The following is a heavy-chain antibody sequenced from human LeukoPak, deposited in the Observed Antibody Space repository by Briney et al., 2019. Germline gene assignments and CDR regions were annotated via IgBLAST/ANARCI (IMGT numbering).Heavy chain of an antibody. CDR1: GGSISSGDYY. J-gene: IGHJ6*03. CDR2: IYYSGST. Sequence: SETLSLTCTVSGGSISSGDYYWSWIRQPPGKGLEWIGYIYYSGSTNYNPSLKSRVTISVDTSKNQFSLKLSSVTAADTAVYFCARHPLDYYYFYYMDVWGKGTTVTVSS. CDR3: ARHPLDYYYFYYMDV. V-gene: IGHV4-30-4*08.